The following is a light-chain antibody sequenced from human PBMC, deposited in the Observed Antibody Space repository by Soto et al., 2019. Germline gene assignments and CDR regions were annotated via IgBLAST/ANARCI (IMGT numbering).Light chain of an antibody. CDR2: EVN. Sequence: QSALTQPASVSGSPGQSITISCTGSGSDVGGYNHVSWYQHHPGKVPKLIIFEVNNRPSGVSNRFFGSKSGNTASLTISGLQAEDEADYYCNSYTSSTDYVFGTGTKLTVL. CDR3: NSYTSSTDYV. CDR1: GSDVGGYNH. V-gene: IGLV2-14*01. J-gene: IGLJ1*01.